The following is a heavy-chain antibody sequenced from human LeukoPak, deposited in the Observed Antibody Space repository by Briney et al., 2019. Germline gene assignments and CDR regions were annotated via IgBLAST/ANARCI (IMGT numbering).Heavy chain of an antibody. D-gene: IGHD5-18*01. CDR1: GFTFSAYW. CDR3: ARDSRGYSYGFDY. Sequence: GGSLRLSCAASGFTFSAYWMHWVRQAPGKGLVWVSRINSDGSSTSYADSVKGRFTISRDNSKNTLYLQMNSLRAEDTAVYYCARDSRGYSYGFDYWGQGTLVTVSS. V-gene: IGHV3-74*01. J-gene: IGHJ4*02. CDR2: INSDGSST.